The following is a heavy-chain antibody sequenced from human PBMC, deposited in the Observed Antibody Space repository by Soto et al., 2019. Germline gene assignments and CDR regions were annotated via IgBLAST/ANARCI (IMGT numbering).Heavy chain of an antibody. CDR1: GYTFTSYA. CDR2: INAGNGNT. V-gene: IGHV1-3*01. CDR3: GAAAGTFGGSSLAV. D-gene: IGHD6-13*01. Sequence: VASVKVSCKASGYTFTSYAMHWVRQAPGERLEWMGWINAGNGNTKYSQKFQGRVTITRDTSASTAYMELSSLRSEDTAVYYCGAAAGTFGGSSLAVWGQGTLVTVSS. J-gene: IGHJ4*02.